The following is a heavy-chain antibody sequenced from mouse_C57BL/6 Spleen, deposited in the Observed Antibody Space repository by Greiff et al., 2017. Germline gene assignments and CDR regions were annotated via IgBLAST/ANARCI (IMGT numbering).Heavy chain of an antibody. CDR1: ISLSTSGMGL. D-gene: IGHD1-1*01. J-gene: IGHJ2*01. CDR2: WNNDNY. Sequence: QVTLKVSGPGILQPSQTLSLACTFSGISLSTSGMGLSWLRKPSGKALEWLASIWNNDNYYNPSLRSRLTISKETSNYQVFLKLTSVDTADSATYYGGWRDWRVYYYGSSPYYFDYWGQGTTLTVSS. V-gene: IGHV8-2*01. CDR3: WRDWRVYYYGSSPYYFDY.